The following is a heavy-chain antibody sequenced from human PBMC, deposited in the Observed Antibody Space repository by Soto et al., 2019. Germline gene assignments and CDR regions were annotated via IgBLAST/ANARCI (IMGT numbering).Heavy chain of an antibody. CDR3: ARDATYYDILTGYLRPLTG. J-gene: IGHJ4*02. V-gene: IGHV3-33*01. Sequence: GGSLRLSCAASGFTFSSYGMHWVRQAPGKGLEWVAVIWYDGSNKYYADSVKGRFTISRDNSKNTLYLQMNSLRAEDTAVYYCARDATYYDILTGYLRPLTGWGQGTLVTVSS. CDR1: GFTFSSYG. CDR2: IWYDGSNK. D-gene: IGHD3-9*01.